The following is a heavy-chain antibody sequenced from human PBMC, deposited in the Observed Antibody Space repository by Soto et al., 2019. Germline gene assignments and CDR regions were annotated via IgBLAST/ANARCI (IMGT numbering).Heavy chain of an antibody. CDR2: INAGYGNT. J-gene: IGHJ4*02. D-gene: IGHD7-27*01. V-gene: IGHV1-3*01. CDR1: GYTFSSYA. Sequence: QVHLVQSGAEVRKPGASVKVSCKASGYTFSSYAMHWVRQAPGQRLEWMGGINAGYGNTKSSQKFQDSVTISRDTSASTAYMELTSLRSEDTAVYYCARDTGDGTFDFWGQGTLVTVSS. CDR3: ARDTGDGTFDF.